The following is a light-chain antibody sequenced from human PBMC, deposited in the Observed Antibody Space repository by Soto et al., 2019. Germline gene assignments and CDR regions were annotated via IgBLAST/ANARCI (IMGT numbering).Light chain of an antibody. CDR3: QQGASFPRT. J-gene: IGKJ4*01. CDR1: QSVSSN. V-gene: IGKV3-15*01. Sequence: EIVMTQSPATLSVSPGERATLSCRASQSVSSNLAWYQQKPGQAPRLLIYGASTRATGIPARFSGSGSGTEFTLTISSLQSEDFATYYCQQGASFPRTFGGGTKVEIK. CDR2: GAS.